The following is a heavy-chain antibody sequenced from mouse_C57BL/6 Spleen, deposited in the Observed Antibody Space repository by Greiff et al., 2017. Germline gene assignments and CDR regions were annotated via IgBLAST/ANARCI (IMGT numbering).Heavy chain of an antibody. Sequence: EVQLQQSGTVLARPGASVTMSCKTSGYTFTSYWMHWVKQRPGQGLEWIGAIYPGNSDTSYNQKFKGKAKLTAVTSASTAYMELSSLTNEDSAVYYCTRFGNYSYWYFDVWGTGTTVTVSS. D-gene: IGHD2-1*01. CDR2: IYPGNSDT. J-gene: IGHJ1*03. V-gene: IGHV1-5*01. CDR1: GYTFTSYW. CDR3: TRFGNYSYWYFDV.